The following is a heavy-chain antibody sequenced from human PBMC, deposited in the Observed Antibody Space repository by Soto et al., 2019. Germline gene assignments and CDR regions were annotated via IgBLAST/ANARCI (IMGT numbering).Heavy chain of an antibody. CDR1: GFTVSSNY. J-gene: IGHJ6*03. Sequence: GGSLRLSCAASGFTVSSNYMSWVRQAPGKGLEWVSVIYSGGSTYYADSVKGRFTISRDNSKNTLYLQMNSLRAEDTAVYYRAKSTYYYMDVWGKWTKVTVSS. V-gene: IGHV3-53*05. CDR2: IYSGGST. CDR3: AKSTYYYMDV.